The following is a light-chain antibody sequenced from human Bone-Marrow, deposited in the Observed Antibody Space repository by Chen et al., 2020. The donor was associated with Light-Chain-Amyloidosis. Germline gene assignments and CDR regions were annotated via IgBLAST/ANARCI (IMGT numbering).Light chain of an antibody. CDR1: SGSIATNY. CDR2: DDD. CDR3: QSYQGSSQGV. J-gene: IGLJ3*02. V-gene: IGLV6-57*01. Sequence: NFILTQPHSVSESPVKTVIISCPRSSGSIATNYVQWYQQRPGSSPTTVIYDDDQRPSGVPERFSCSIDRSSNSASLTISGLKTEDEADYYCQSYQGSSQGVFGGGTKLTVL.